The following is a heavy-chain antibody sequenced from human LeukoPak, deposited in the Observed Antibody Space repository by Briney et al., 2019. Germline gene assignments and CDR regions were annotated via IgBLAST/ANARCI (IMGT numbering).Heavy chain of an antibody. Sequence: GGSLRLSCAASGFTFSSYAMSWGRQAPGEGLEWVSAISGSGGSTYYADSVKGRFTISRDNSKNTLYLQMNSLRAEDTAVYYCAKDRHPTLPATAKSFDYWGQGTLVTVSS. CDR2: ISGSGGST. J-gene: IGHJ4*02. V-gene: IGHV3-23*01. D-gene: IGHD2-2*01. CDR1: GFTFSSYA. CDR3: AKDRHPTLPATAKSFDY.